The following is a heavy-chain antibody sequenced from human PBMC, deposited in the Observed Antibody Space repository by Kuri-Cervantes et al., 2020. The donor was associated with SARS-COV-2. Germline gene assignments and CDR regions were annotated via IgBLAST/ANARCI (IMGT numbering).Heavy chain of an antibody. J-gene: IGHJ4*02. CDR3: EKVSWLQLWHRYSDS. CDR2: FDISGSP. V-gene: IGHV4-4*07. CDR1: GGSITNYY. D-gene: IGHD5-18*01. Sequence: GSLRLSCTVSGGSITNYYWTWIRQPAGKGLEWIGHFDISGSPTYNPSLKNRVTISLDTSNNQVSLRLSSATAADTAVYYCEKVSWLQLWHRYSDSWGQGTLVTVSS.